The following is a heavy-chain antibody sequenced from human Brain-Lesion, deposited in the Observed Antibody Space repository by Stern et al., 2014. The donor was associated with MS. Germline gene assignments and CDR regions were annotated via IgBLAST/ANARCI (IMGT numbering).Heavy chain of an antibody. V-gene: IGHV4-4*02. D-gene: IGHD6-13*01. CDR1: GGSISSSNW. J-gene: IGHJ4*02. CDR2: SDHSGST. Sequence: VQLVESGPGLVKPSGTLSLTCAVSGGSISSSNWWSWVRQSPGKGLEWIGESDHSGSTIYNPSLTSRVTVSVDKSKNPFPLTLRSVPAADTAVYFCARFPASRPHVFDSWGQGTLVTVSS. CDR3: ARFPASRPHVFDS.